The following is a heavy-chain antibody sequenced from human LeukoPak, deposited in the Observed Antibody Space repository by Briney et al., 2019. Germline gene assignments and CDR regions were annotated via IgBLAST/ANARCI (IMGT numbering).Heavy chain of an antibody. J-gene: IGHJ4*02. Sequence: GGSLRLSCAASRFTFSSYSMNWVRQAPGKGLEWVSYISSSSSTVYYADSVKGRFTISRDNAKNSLYLQMNSLRAEDTAVYYCVRDLDSSSSSSGFDYWGQGTLVTVSS. CDR3: VRDLDSSSSSSGFDY. V-gene: IGHV3-48*01. D-gene: IGHD6-6*01. CDR1: RFTFSSYS. CDR2: ISSSSSTV.